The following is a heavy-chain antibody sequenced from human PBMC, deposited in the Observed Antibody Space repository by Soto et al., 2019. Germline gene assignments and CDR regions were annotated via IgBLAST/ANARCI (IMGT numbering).Heavy chain of an antibody. J-gene: IGHJ5*02. CDR3: VRDRTKTLRDWFDP. V-gene: IGHV4-4*07. Sequence: SETLSLTCTVSGASISGFYWSWIRKSAGKGLEWIGRIYATGTTDYNPSLKSRVMMSVDTSKKQFSLKLRSVTAAGTAVYYCVRDRTKTLRDWFDPWGQGISVTVYS. D-gene: IGHD1-1*01. CDR1: GASISGFY. CDR2: IYATGTT.